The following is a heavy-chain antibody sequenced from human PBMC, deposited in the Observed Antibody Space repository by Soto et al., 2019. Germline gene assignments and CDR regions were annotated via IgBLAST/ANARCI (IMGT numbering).Heavy chain of an antibody. CDR1: GGSISSGGYY. CDR2: IYYSGST. Sequence: QVQLQESGPGLVKPSQTLSLTCTVSGGSISSGGYYWSWIRQHPGKGLEWIGYIYYSGSTYYNPSLKSRVTIAVDTSKYQFSLRLSSVTAADTAVYYCAREGGIVGATAADYWGQGTLVTVSS. J-gene: IGHJ4*02. D-gene: IGHD1-26*01. V-gene: IGHV4-31*03. CDR3: AREGGIVGATAADY.